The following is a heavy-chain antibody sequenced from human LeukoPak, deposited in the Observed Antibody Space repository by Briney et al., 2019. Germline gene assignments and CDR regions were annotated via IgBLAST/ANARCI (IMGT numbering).Heavy chain of an antibody. CDR1: GGSIKNHY. CDR2: IYYSGST. Sequence: PSETLSLTCTVSGGSIKNHYWSWIRQPPGKGLEWIGFIYYSGSTNYNPSLKSRVTISVDTSKNQFSLKLSSVTAADTAVYYCAREGYSYDSSGYSNYWGQGTLVTVSS. CDR3: AREGYSYDSSGYSNY. V-gene: IGHV4-59*11. D-gene: IGHD3-22*01. J-gene: IGHJ4*02.